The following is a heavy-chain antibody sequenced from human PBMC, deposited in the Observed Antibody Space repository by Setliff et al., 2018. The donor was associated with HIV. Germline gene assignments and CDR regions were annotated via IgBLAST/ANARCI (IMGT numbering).Heavy chain of an antibody. D-gene: IGHD3-10*01. CDR2: IHTSGST. Sequence: SETLSLTCTVSGGSISSYYWSLIRQPPGKGLEWIGQIHTSGSTNHNPSLKSRVTIPVDTSKNQFSLKLSSVTAADTAVYYCARGGREYGVNYYYYYMDVWGKGTTVTVSS. CDR3: ARGGREYGVNYYYYYMDV. V-gene: IGHV4-4*09. J-gene: IGHJ6*03. CDR1: GGSISSYY.